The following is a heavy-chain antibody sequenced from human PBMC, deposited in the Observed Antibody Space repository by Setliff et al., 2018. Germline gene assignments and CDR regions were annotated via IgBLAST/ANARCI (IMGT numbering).Heavy chain of an antibody. J-gene: IGHJ3*02. D-gene: IGHD2-2*01. CDR2: IRSKPNSYAT. Sequence: GESLKISCAASGFTFGGSAIHWVRQASGKGLEWVGRIRSKPNSYATAYAASVKGRFTISRDDSENTAYLQMNSLKTEDTAVYYCSSSFSVAFDIWGQGTMVTVSS. CDR1: GFTFGGSA. CDR3: SSSFSVAFDI. V-gene: IGHV3-73*01.